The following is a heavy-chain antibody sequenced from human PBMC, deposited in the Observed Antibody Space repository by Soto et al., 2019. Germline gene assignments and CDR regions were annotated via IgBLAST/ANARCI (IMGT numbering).Heavy chain of an antibody. CDR1: GYSFTSYW. Sequence: GESLKISCKGSGYSFTSYWIGWVRQMPGKGLEWMGIIYPGDSDTRYSPSFQGQVTISADKSISTAYLQWSSLKASDTAMYYCARHIEVATIGLSPPMYNWFDPWGQGTLVTVSS. CDR3: ARHIEVATIGLSPPMYNWFDP. V-gene: IGHV5-51*01. D-gene: IGHD5-12*01. J-gene: IGHJ5*02. CDR2: IYPGDSDT.